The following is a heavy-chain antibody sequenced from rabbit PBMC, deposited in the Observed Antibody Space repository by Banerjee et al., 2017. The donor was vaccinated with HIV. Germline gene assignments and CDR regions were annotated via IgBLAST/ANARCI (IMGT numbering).Heavy chain of an antibody. J-gene: IGHJ4*01. D-gene: IGHD4-1*01. CDR2: IDAGDNGDT. V-gene: IGHV1S40*01. CDR3: ARDLAGVIGWNFNL. CDR1: GFSFSSSYY. Sequence: QSLEESGGDLVKPGASLTLTCTASGFSFSSSYYMCWVRQAPGKGLEWIACIDAGDNGDTYYASWAKGRFTISKTSSTTVTLQVTSLTAADTATYFCARDLAGVIGWNFNLWGPGTLVTVS.